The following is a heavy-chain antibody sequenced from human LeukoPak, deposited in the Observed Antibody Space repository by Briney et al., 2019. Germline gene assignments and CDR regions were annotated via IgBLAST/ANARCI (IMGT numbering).Heavy chain of an antibody. V-gene: IGHV4-34*01. D-gene: IGHD2-2*01. CDR3: ARGRSQEDIVVVPAAPGFDY. Sequence: GSLRLSCAASGFTFSSYAMSWVRQPPGKGLEWIGEINHSGSTNYNPSLKSRVTISVDTSKNQFSLKLSSVTAADTAVYYCARGRSQEDIVVVPAAPGFDYWGQGTLVTVSS. CDR2: INHSGST. CDR1: GFTFSSYA. J-gene: IGHJ4*02.